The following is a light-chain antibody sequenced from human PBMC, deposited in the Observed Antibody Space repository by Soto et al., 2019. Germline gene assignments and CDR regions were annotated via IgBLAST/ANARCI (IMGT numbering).Light chain of an antibody. V-gene: IGKV1-6*01. CDR3: LQDYNYPIT. CDR2: AAS. J-gene: IGKJ5*01. CDR1: QGIRND. Sequence: AIQMTQSRSSLSSSVGDIFTITCRASQGIRNDLGWYQQKPGKAPKLLIYAASSLQSGVPSRFSGSGSGTDFTLTISSLQPEDFATYYCLQDYNYPITFGQGTRLEIK.